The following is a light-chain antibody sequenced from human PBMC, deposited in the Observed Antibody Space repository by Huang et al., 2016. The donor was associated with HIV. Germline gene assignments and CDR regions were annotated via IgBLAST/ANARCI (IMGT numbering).Light chain of an antibody. Sequence: LTQSPGTLSLSPGERATLSCRASRIISRGYLTWYQQRSGQAPRLLIFATSTRADGVPDRFSGSGSGTDFTLTINSLEPEDSAVYYCQQFGSLFGPRTKVEIK. J-gene: IGKJ3*01. CDR3: QQFGSL. CDR2: ATS. CDR1: RIISRGY. V-gene: IGKV3-20*01.